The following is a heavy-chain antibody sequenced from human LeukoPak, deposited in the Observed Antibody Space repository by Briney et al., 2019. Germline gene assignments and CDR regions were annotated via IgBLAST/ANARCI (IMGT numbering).Heavy chain of an antibody. D-gene: IGHD6-13*01. CDR3: ARDIATAGHFAFDY. CDR1: GFTFSSYE. CDR2: ISSSGSTI. J-gene: IGHJ4*02. V-gene: IGHV3-48*03. Sequence: GSLRLSCAASGFTFSSYEMNWVRQAPGKGLEWVSYISSSGSTIYYADSAKGRFTISRDNAKNSLYLQMNSLRAEDTAVYYCARDIATAGHFAFDYWGQGTLVTVSS.